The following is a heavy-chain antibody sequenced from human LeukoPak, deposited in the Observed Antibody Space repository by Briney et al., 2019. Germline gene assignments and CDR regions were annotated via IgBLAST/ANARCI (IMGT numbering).Heavy chain of an antibody. CDR2: ISGSGGST. D-gene: IGHD4-11*01. Sequence: PGGSLRLSCAASGFTFRSYAMSWVRQAPGKGLEWVSAISGSGGSTYYADSVKGRFTISRDNSKNTLYLQMNSLRAEDTAVYYCAKRSSNYDAFYFDYWGQGTLVTVSS. J-gene: IGHJ4*02. CDR3: AKRSSNYDAFYFDY. V-gene: IGHV3-23*01. CDR1: GFTFRSYA.